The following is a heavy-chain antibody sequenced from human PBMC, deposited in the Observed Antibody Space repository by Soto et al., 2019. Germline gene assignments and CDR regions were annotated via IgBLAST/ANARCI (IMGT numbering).Heavy chain of an antibody. CDR1: SGSISSYY. CDR3: AFSRDVYNLDYYGLYV. CDR2: IYYSGST. V-gene: IGHV4-59*01. D-gene: IGHD1-1*01. Sequence: PSETLSLTCTVSSGSISSYYWSWIRQPPGKGLEWIGYIYYSGSTNYNPSLKSRVTISVDTSKNQFSLKLSSVTAADTAVYYCAFSRDVYNLDYYGLYVCGQETTVTVSS. J-gene: IGHJ6*02.